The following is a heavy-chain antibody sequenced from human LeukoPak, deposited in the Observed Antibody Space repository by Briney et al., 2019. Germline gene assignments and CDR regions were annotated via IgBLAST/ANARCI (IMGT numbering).Heavy chain of an antibody. D-gene: IGHD2-15*01. J-gene: IGHJ5*02. V-gene: IGHV4-31*03. CDR2: IYYSGST. CDR1: GGSISSGGYY. Sequence: PSQTLSLTCTVSGGSISSGGYYWSWIRQHPGKGLEWTGYIYYSGSTYYNPSLKSRVTISVDTSKNQFSLKLSSVTAADTAVYYCARDARIRGGWFDPWGQGTLVTVSS. CDR3: ARDARIRGGWFDP.